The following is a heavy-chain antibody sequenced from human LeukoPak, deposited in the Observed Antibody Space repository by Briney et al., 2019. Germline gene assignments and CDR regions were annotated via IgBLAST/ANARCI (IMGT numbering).Heavy chain of an antibody. V-gene: IGHV3-23*01. CDR1: GFTFSSYG. J-gene: IGHJ4*02. Sequence: GGFLRLSCAASGFTFSSYGMSWVRQAPGKGLEWVSAISGSGGSTYYADSVKGRFTISRDNSKNTLYLQMNSLRAEDTAVYYCAKKKQILTGYYRIYYFDYWGQGTLVTVSS. D-gene: IGHD3-9*01. CDR2: ISGSGGST. CDR3: AKKKQILTGYYRIYYFDY.